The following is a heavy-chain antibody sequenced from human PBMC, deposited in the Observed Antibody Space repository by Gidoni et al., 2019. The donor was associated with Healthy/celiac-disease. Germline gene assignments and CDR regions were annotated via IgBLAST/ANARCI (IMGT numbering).Heavy chain of an antibody. J-gene: IGHJ5*02. D-gene: IGHD2-15*01. Sequence: QLQLVQAGAEGKKRGASVKVSCKASGCTLTSSEIRWVRQAPGRGREWMGLISAYNGNTNYAQTLQGRVTMTTDTATSTAYMELRSLRSDDTAVYYCARDCPYCSGGSCGENWFDPWGQGTLVTVSS. CDR3: ARDCPYCSGGSCGENWFDP. V-gene: IGHV1-18*01. CDR2: ISAYNGNT. CDR1: GCTLTSSE.